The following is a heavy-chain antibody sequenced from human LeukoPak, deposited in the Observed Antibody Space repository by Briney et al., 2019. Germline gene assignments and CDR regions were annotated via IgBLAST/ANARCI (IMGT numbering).Heavy chain of an antibody. V-gene: IGHV4-39*01. Sequence: PSETLSLTCRASGGSFTGTTYYWAWIRQPPGKGLEWIGSVYYSGSTSYSPSLKSRVTISVDTSKKQFSLRLSSVSAADTAVYYCARNVSAGYFDYWGQGTLVTVSS. J-gene: IGHJ4*02. D-gene: IGHD2-8*01. CDR3: ARNVSAGYFDY. CDR1: GGSFTGTTYY. CDR2: VYYSGST.